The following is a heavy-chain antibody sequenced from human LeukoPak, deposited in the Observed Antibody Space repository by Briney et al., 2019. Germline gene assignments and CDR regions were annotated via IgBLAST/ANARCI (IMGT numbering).Heavy chain of an antibody. CDR1: GYTFTGYY. V-gene: IGHV1-2*06. D-gene: IGHD6-6*01. Sequence: ASVKVSCKASGYTFTGYYMHWVRQAPGQGGEWMGRINPNSGGTNYAQRFQGRVTMTRDTSISTIYMELRRLRSDDTAEYYCARGVSIAARRGYNWFDPWGQGTLVTVSS. CDR2: INPNSGGT. CDR3: ARGVSIAARRGYNWFDP. J-gene: IGHJ5*02.